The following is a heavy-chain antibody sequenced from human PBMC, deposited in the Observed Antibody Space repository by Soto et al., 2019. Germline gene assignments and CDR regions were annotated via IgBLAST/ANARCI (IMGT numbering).Heavy chain of an antibody. CDR2: ISYDGSNK. Sequence: QVQLVESGGGVVQPGRSLRLSCAASGFTFSSYGMHWVRQAPGKGLEWVAVISYDGSNKYYADSVKGRFTISRDNSKNTLYLQMNSLRAEDTAVYYCARDPPPMMVSPIYYYGMDVWGQGTTVTVSS. CDR3: ARDPPPMMVSPIYYYGMDV. CDR1: GFTFSSYG. J-gene: IGHJ6*02. V-gene: IGHV3-30*03. D-gene: IGHD2-8*01.